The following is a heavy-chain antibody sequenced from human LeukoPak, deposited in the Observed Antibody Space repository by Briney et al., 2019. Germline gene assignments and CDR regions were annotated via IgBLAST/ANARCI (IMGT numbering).Heavy chain of an antibody. CDR3: AVTPTLGMDV. CDR2: ISSSSSTI. V-gene: IGHV3-48*04. J-gene: IGHJ6*02. CDR1: GFTFSSYS. D-gene: IGHD2-15*01. Sequence: GGSLRLSCAASGFTFSSYSMNWVRQALGKGLEWVSYISSSSSTIYYADSVKGRSTISRDNAKNSLYLQMNSLRAEDTALYHCAVTPTLGMDVWGQGTTVTVSS.